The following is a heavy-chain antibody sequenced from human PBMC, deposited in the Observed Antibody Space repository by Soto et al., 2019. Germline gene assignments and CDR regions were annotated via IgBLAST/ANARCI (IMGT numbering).Heavy chain of an antibody. V-gene: IGHV4-59*01. J-gene: IGHJ4*02. CDR2: VSYSGGT. CDR3: AKTDYTYFFDN. Sequence: PSETLSLTCTVSGGSISSYYWSWIRKPPGKGLEWLGHVSYSGGTNYNPSLRSRVTMSVDTSNHQFSLKLNSVTAADTAVYYCAKTDYTYFFDNWGQGALVTVSS. CDR1: GGSISSYY. D-gene: IGHD2-2*02.